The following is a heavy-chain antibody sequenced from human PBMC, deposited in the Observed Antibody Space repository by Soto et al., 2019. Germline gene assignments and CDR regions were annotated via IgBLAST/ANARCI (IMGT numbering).Heavy chain of an antibody. CDR1: ASTFISYF. D-gene: IGHD6-19*01. V-gene: IGHV3-23*01. Sequence: PDASLRHSFASSASTFISYFLSWFRQAPGKGLEWVSAISGSGGSTYYADSVKGRFTISRDNSKNTLYLQMNSLRAEDTAVYYCAKDRGSGWYGRYYFDYWGQGP. CDR2: ISGSGGST. J-gene: IGHJ4*02. CDR3: AKDRGSGWYGRYYFDY.